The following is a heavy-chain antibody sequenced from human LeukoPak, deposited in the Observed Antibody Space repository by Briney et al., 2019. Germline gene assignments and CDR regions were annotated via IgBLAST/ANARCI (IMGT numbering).Heavy chain of an antibody. CDR1: GYTFTGYY. Sequence: ASVKVSCKASGYTFTGYYMHWVRQAPGQGLEWMGWIDPNSGGTNYAQKFQGRVTMTRDTSISTAYMELSRLRSDDTAVYYCARDGCSGWCSGYDYWGQGTLVTVSS. V-gene: IGHV1-2*02. CDR3: ARDGCSGWCSGYDY. CDR2: IDPNSGGT. J-gene: IGHJ4*02. D-gene: IGHD6-19*01.